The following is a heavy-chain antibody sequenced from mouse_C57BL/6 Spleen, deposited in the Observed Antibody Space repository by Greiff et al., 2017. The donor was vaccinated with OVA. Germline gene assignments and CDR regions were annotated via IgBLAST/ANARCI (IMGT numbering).Heavy chain of an antibody. Sequence: EVQLQQSGPELVKPGASVKMSCKASGYTFTSYVMHWVKQKPGQGLEWIGYIYPYNDGTKYNEKFKGKATLTSDKSSSTAYMELSSLTSEDSAVYYWASLYYGNYAWFAYWGQGTLVTVSA. CDR1: GYTFTSYV. CDR2: IYPYNDGT. J-gene: IGHJ3*01. D-gene: IGHD2-1*01. V-gene: IGHV1-14*01. CDR3: ASLYYGNYAWFAY.